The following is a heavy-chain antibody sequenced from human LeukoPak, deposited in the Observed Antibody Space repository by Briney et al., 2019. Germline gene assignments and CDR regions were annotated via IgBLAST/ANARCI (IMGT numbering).Heavy chain of an antibody. CDR1: GFTFSSYG. Sequence: GGSLRLSCAASGFTFSSYGMHWVRQAPGKGLEWVAFIRYDGSNKYYADSVKGRFTISRDNSKNTLYLQMNSLRAEDTAVYYCARVNSGSYFEGTYYFDYWGQGTLVTVSS. D-gene: IGHD1-26*01. CDR3: ARVNSGSYFEGTYYFDY. V-gene: IGHV3-30*02. CDR2: IRYDGSNK. J-gene: IGHJ4*02.